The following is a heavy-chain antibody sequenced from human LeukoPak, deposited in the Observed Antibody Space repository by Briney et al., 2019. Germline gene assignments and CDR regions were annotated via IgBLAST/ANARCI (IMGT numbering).Heavy chain of an antibody. J-gene: IGHJ5*02. CDR2: IQTGGSK. D-gene: IGHD3-10*01. CDR1: GFTVSTNY. V-gene: IGHV3-66*01. Sequence: GGSLRLSCVASGFTVSTNYMSWVRQTPGKGLEWVSVIQTGGSKFHAESVKGRFTISRDTSKNTVYLQMNSLRGEDTAVYYCARVDGYYGSGSWFAPWGQGTQVTVSS. CDR3: ARVDGYYGSGSWFAP.